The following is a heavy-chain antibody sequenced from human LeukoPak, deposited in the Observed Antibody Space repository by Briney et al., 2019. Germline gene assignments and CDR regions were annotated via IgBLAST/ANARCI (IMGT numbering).Heavy chain of an antibody. J-gene: IGHJ4*02. CDR3: ATSTFKLRFLEWLPSYFDH. CDR2: IIPIFGTA. D-gene: IGHD3-3*01. Sequence: GASVKVSCKASGYTFTSYAISWVRQAPGQGLEWMGGIIPIFGTANYAQKFQGRVTITTDESTSTAYMELSSLRSKDTAVYYCATSTFKLRFLEWLPSYFDHWGQGTLVTVSS. V-gene: IGHV1-69*05. CDR1: GYTFTSYA.